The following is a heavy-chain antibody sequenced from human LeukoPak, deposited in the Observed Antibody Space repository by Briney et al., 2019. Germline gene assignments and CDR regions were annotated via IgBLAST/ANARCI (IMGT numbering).Heavy chain of an antibody. CDR1: GFTFGDYA. V-gene: IGHV3-49*03. D-gene: IGHD3-22*01. CDR2: IRSKAYGGTT. Sequence: GGSLRLSCTASGFTFGDYAMSWFRQAPGKGLEWVGFIRSKAYGGTTEYAVSVKGRFTISRDDSKSIAYLQMNSLKTEDTAVYYCTRENRDSSGYYRRKENDYWGQGTLVTVSS. J-gene: IGHJ4*02. CDR3: TRENRDSSGYYRRKENDY.